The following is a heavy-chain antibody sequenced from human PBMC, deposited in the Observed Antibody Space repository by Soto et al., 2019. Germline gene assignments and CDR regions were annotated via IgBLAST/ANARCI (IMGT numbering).Heavy chain of an antibody. CDR2: ISWDGGST. J-gene: IGHJ2*01. CDR3: AKDTSSGWYHWYFDL. D-gene: IGHD6-19*01. Sequence: EVQLVESGGVVVQPGGSLRLSCAASGFTFDDYTMHWVGQAPGKGLEWVSLISWDGGSTYYADSVKGRFTISRDNSKNSLYLQMNSLRTEDTALYYCAKDTSSGWYHWYFDLWGRGTLVTVSS. CDR1: GFTFDDYT. V-gene: IGHV3-43*01.